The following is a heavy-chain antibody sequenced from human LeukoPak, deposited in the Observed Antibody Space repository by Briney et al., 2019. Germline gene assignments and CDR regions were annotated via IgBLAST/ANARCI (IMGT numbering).Heavy chain of an antibody. CDR1: GGTFSSYA. Sequence: SGKVSCKASGGTFSSYAISWVRQAPGQGLEWMGRIILILGIANYAQKFQGRVTITADKSTSTAYMELSSLRSEDTAVYYCARAHIATIFGVVITAEQDWFDPWGQGTLVTVSS. V-gene: IGHV1-69*04. J-gene: IGHJ5*02. CDR2: IILILGIA. CDR3: ARAHIATIFGVVITAEQDWFDP. D-gene: IGHD3-3*01.